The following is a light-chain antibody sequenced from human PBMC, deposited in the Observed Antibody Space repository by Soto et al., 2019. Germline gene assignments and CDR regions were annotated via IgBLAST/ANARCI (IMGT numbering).Light chain of an antibody. CDR3: QQYDISPWT. J-gene: IGKJ1*01. Sequence: EIALTQSPGTLSLSPGERATLSCRASQSVSSSYLAWYQQKPGQAPRLLIYGASSRATGIPDRFSDSGSGTDFTLTISRLEPEDFAVYYCQQYDISPWTFGQGTKVEIK. CDR2: GAS. V-gene: IGKV3-20*01. CDR1: QSVSSSY.